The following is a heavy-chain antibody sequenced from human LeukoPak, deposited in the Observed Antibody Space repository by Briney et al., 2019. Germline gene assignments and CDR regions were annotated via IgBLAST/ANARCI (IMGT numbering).Heavy chain of an antibody. Sequence: GGSLRLSCVVSGFTFNNHWMSWVRQAPGKGLEWVSAISGSGGSTYYADSVKGRFTISRDNSKSTLYLQMNSLRAEDTAVYYCAKAPRPVGFYYFDYWGQGTLVTVSS. D-gene: IGHD3-10*01. CDR3: AKAPRPVGFYYFDY. CDR1: GFTFNNHW. CDR2: ISGSGGST. V-gene: IGHV3-23*01. J-gene: IGHJ4*02.